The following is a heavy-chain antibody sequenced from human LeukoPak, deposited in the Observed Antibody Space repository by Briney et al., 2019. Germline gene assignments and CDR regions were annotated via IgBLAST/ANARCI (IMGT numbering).Heavy chain of an antibody. CDR1: GFTFSSYW. J-gene: IGHJ4*02. CDR2: IKQDGSEK. Sequence: PGGSLRLSCAASGFTFSSYWMSWVRQAPGKGLEWVANIKQDGSEKYYVDPVKGRFTISRDNAKNSLYLQMNSLRAEDTAVYYCASLQMVRGVIIPSDYWGQGTLVTVSS. CDR3: ASLQMVRGVIIPSDY. V-gene: IGHV3-7*01. D-gene: IGHD3-10*01.